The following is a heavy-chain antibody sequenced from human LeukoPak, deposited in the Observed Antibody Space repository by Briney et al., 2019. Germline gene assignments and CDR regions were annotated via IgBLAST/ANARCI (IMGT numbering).Heavy chain of an antibody. V-gene: IGHV1-18*01. CDR1: GYTFTSYG. J-gene: IGHJ6*02. CDR2: ISAYNGNT. Sequence: ASVKVSCKASGYTFTSYGISWVRQAPGQGLEWMGWISAYNGNTDYAQKLQGRVTMTTDTSTSTAYMELRSLRSDDTAVYYCARDLRFTPWDTAMGPGSYYYYGMDVWGQGTTVTVSS. CDR3: ARDLRFTPWDTAMGPGSYYYYGMDV. D-gene: IGHD5-18*01.